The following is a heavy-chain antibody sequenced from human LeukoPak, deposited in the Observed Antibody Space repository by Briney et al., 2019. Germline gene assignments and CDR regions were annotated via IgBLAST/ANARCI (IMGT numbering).Heavy chain of an antibody. Sequence: PSETLSLTCTVSGGSISSSSSYWGWIRQPPGKGLEWIGSIYYSGSTYYNPSLKSRVTISVDTSKNQFSLKLCSVTAADTAVYYCARVYYSSSYDYWYFDLGGRGTLVTVSS. V-gene: IGHV4-39*07. J-gene: IGHJ2*01. D-gene: IGHD6-13*01. CDR3: ARVYYSSSYDYWYFDL. CDR1: GGSISSSSSY. CDR2: IYYSGST.